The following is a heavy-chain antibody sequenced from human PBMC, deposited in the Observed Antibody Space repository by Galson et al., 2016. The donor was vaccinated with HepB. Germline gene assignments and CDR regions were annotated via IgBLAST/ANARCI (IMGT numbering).Heavy chain of an antibody. CDR3: ARLNQQWPDYFYAMDV. D-gene: IGHD6-19*01. J-gene: IGHJ6*02. CDR1: GSSFSTYH. Sequence: QSGAEVKKPGESLKISCKASGSSFSTYHIAWVRQMPGKGLEWMGFIHPGYSHTTYSPSFQDHVSISADRSIKTAYLQWTTLRASDTAIYFRARLNQQWPDYFYAMDVWGQGTTVTVSS. V-gene: IGHV5-51*01. CDR2: IHPGYSHT.